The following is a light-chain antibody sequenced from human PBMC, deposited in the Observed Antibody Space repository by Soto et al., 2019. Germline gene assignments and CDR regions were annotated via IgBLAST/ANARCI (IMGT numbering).Light chain of an antibody. CDR2: GAS. V-gene: IGKV3-15*01. J-gene: IGKJ1*01. Sequence: IVMTQSPVTLSVSPGESATLSCRASQSVSSNLAWYQQKPGQAPRLLIYGASTRATGIPARFSGSGSGTEFTLTISSLQSEDFAVYYCQHYNNWPPWTFGQGTKWIS. CDR3: QHYNNWPPWT. CDR1: QSVSSN.